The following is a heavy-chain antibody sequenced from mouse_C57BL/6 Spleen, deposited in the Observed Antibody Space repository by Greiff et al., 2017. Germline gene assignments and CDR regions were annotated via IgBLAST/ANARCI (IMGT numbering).Heavy chain of an antibody. CDR3: ARTGINTTVVATWYFDV. CDR1: GFTFSDYY. D-gene: IGHD1-1*01. Sequence: EVHLVESEGGLVQPGSSMKLSCTASGFTFSDYYMAWVRQVPEKGLEWVANINYDGSSTYYLDSLKSRFIISRDNAKNILYLQISSLKSEDTATLYCARTGINTTVVATWYFDVWGTGTTVTVSS. V-gene: IGHV5-16*01. CDR2: INYDGSST. J-gene: IGHJ1*03.